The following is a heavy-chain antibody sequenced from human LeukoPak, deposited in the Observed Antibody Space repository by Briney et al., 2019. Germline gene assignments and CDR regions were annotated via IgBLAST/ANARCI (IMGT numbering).Heavy chain of an antibody. Sequence: SCKASGYTFTSYDINWIRQPPGKGLEWIGYIYYSGSTYYNPSLKSRVTISVGTSKNQFSLKLSSVTAADTAVYYCARGSFRYQLPLDYWGQGTLVTVSS. CDR3: ARGSFRYQLPLDY. J-gene: IGHJ4*02. V-gene: IGHV4-30-4*01. CDR1: GYTFTSYDIN. D-gene: IGHD2-2*01. CDR2: IYYSGST.